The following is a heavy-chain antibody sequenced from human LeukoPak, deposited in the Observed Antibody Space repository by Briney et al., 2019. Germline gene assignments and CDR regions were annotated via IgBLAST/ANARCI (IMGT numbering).Heavy chain of an antibody. CDR3: ASPGGTYRVKNAFDI. D-gene: IGHD1-26*01. CDR2: ISSSSSTI. CDR1: GFTFSSYS. Sequence: PGGSLRLSCAASGFTFSSYSMNWVRQAPGKGPEWVSYISSSSSTIYYADSVKGRFTISRDNAKNSLYLQMNSLRAEDTAVYYCASPGGTYRVKNAFDIWGQGTMVTVSS. J-gene: IGHJ3*02. V-gene: IGHV3-48*04.